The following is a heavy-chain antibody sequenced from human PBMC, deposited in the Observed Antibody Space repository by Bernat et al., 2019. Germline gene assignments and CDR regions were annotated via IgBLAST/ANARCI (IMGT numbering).Heavy chain of an antibody. V-gene: IGHV3-30-3*01. CDR2: ISFDGSNK. Sequence: QVQLVESGGGVVQPGRSLRLSCAASGFTFSSYAMHWVRQAPGKGLEWVAVISFDGSNKYSADSVKGRFTISRDSSKNTLYLQMNSLRAEDTAVYYCARGGYRYGSRWLQSPQSYYYYGMDVWGQGTTVTVSS. CDR3: ARGGYRYGSRWLQSPQSYYYYGMDV. D-gene: IGHD5-24*01. J-gene: IGHJ6*02. CDR1: GFTFSSYA.